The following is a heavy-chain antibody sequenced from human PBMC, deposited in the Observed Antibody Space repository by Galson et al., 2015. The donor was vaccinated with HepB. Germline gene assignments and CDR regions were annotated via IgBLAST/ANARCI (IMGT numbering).Heavy chain of an antibody. CDR3: ARDRDYRFDY. CDR2: ISANSGNT. CDR1: GYTFTTNG. J-gene: IGHJ4*02. D-gene: IGHD4/OR15-4a*01. Sequence: SVKVSCKASGYTFTTNGISWVRQAPGQGLEWMGWISANSGNTKYAQNLQGRVTLTRDTSTSTAYLELRSLRSDNTAAYYCARDRDYRFDYWGQGTLVTVSS. V-gene: IGHV1-18*04.